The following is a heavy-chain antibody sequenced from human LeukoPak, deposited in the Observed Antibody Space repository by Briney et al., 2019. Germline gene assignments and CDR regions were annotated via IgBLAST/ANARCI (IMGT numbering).Heavy chain of an antibody. J-gene: IGHJ4*02. V-gene: IGHV1-69*13. CDR1: GGTFSSYA. CDR3: ARDWSRYSSGWHY. CDR2: IIPIFGTA. Sequence: ASVKVSCKASGGTFSSYAISWVRQAPGQGLEWMGGIIPIFGTANHAQKFQGRVTITADESTSTAYMELSSLRSEDTAVYYCARDWSRYSSGWHYWGQGTLVTVSS. D-gene: IGHD6-19*01.